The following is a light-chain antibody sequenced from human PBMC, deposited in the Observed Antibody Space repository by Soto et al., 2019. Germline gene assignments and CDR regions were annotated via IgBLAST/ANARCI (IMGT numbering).Light chain of an antibody. CDR3: QQYGSSPMYA. CDR1: QSVTNSY. J-gene: IGKJ2*01. CDR2: GAS. Sequence: EIVLTQSPGTLSLSPGERATLSCRASQSVTNSYISWYQQKPGQAPRLLMFGASGRATGIPDRFSGSGSGTDFTLTISRLEPEDFAVYYCQQYGSSPMYAFGQGTKVEIK. V-gene: IGKV3-20*01.